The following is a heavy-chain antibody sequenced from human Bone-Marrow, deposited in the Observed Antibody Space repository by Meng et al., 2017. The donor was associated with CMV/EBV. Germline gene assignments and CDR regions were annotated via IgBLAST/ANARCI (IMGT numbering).Heavy chain of an antibody. J-gene: IGHJ6*02. V-gene: IGHV3-48*03. CDR1: GFTFSSYE. Sequence: GESLKISCAASGFTFSSYEMNWVRQAPGKGLEWVSYISSSGSTIYYADSVKGRFTISRDNAKNSLYLQMNSLRAEDTAVYYCARGGRGSGYYNYYYGMDVWGQGTTVTVSS. D-gene: IGHD3-3*01. CDR2: ISSSGSTI. CDR3: ARGGRGSGYYNYYYGMDV.